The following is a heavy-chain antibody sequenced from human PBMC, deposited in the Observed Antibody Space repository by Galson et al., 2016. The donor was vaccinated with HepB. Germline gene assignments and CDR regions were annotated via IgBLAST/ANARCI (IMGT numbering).Heavy chain of an antibody. CDR1: GYTFSSYA. Sequence: SVKVSCKAPGYTFSSYAIHWVRQAPGQRLEWMGWIIAGNGNRKYSQKFQGRVTLSRDTSARIAYMELSSLRSEDTAVYYCASGDYDTTDYPGLEAFDIWGQGTTVTVSS. CDR3: ASGDYDTTDYPGLEAFDI. D-gene: IGHD3-22*01. CDR2: IIAGNGNR. J-gene: IGHJ3*02. V-gene: IGHV1-3*01.